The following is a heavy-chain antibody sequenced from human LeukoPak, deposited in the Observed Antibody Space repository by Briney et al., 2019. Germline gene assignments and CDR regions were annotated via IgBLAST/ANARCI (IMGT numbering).Heavy chain of an antibody. Sequence: SETLSLTCAVYGGSFSGYYWGWIRQPPGKGLEWIGSIYYSGSTYYNPSLKSRVTISVDTSKNQFSLKLSSVTAADTAVYYCASICPYSSGWYACAFDIWGQGTMVTVSS. CDR1: GGSFSGYY. J-gene: IGHJ3*02. CDR2: IYYSGST. D-gene: IGHD6-19*01. V-gene: IGHV4-39*01. CDR3: ASICPYSSGWYACAFDI.